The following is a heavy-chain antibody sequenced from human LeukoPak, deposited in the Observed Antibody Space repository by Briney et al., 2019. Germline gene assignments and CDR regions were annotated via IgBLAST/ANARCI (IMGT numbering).Heavy chain of an antibody. V-gene: IGHV3-74*01. J-gene: IGHJ4*02. CDR2: MNIDGSSI. CDR1: GFTINNFW. D-gene: IGHD3-10*01. CDR3: ASVSSVRGVINPIKDYFDY. Sequence: GGSLRLSCAATGFTINNFWMHWVRQGPGKGLVWVSRMNIDGSSISYADSVKGRFTISRDNAKNSLYLQMNSLRAEDTAVYYCASVSSVRGVINPIKDYFDYWGQGTLVTVSS.